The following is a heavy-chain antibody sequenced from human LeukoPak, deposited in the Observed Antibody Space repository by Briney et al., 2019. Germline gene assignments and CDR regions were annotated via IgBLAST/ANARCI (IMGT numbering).Heavy chain of an antibody. J-gene: IGHJ4*02. CDR2: IGSGSDYI. V-gene: IGHV3-21*01. CDR3: AREFDSKGRFDW. D-gene: IGHD4-11*01. CDR1: ASFFSRHT. Sequence: PGGSLTLSCTAPASFFSRHTMNWVRQAPGKGLEWVSSIGSGSDYIKYADSVKGRFSISRDNAKSSLFLQMNSLRDEDMGIYYCAREFDSKGRFDWWGQGTPVTVSA.